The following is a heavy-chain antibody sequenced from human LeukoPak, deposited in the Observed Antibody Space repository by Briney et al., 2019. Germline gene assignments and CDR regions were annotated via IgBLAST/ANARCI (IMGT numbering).Heavy chain of an antibody. CDR3: ARSLFYGDYGYYFDY. CDR1: GGSISSYY. V-gene: IGHV4-59*01. Sequence: SETLSLTCTVSGGSISSYYWSWIRQPPGKEVEGSGYIYYSGSTNYNPSLKSRVTISVDTSKNQFSLKLSSVPAADTAVYYCARSLFYGDYGYYFDYWGQGTLVTVSS. D-gene: IGHD4-17*01. J-gene: IGHJ4*02. CDR2: IYYSGST.